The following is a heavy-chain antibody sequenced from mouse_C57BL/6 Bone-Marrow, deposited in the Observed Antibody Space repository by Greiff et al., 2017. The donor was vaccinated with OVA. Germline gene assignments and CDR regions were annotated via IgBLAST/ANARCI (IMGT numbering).Heavy chain of an antibody. CDR2: ISYSGST. D-gene: IGHD1-1*01. J-gene: IGHJ3*01. CDR1: GYSITSGYD. V-gene: IGHV3-1*01. CDR3: ARPNYYGSSSWFAY. Sequence: VQLKQSGPGMVKPSQSLSLTCTVTGYSITSGYDWHWIRHFPGNKLEWMGYISYSGSTNYNPSLKSRISITHDTSKNHFFLKLNSVTTEDTATYYCARPNYYGSSSWFAYWGQGTLVTVSA.